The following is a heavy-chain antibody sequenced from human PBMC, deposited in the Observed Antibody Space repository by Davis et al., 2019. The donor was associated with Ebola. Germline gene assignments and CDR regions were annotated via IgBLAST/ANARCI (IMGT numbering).Heavy chain of an antibody. CDR1: GFTFSSYA. Sequence: GESLKISCAASGFTFSSYAMSWVRQAPGKGLEWVSAISGSGGSTYYADSVKGRFTISRDNSKNTLYLQMNSLRAEDTAVYYCAKDKKSFYDSSGYYYGYWGQGTLVTVSS. D-gene: IGHD3-22*01. CDR3: AKDKKSFYDSSGYYYGY. CDR2: ISGSGGST. V-gene: IGHV3-23*01. J-gene: IGHJ4*02.